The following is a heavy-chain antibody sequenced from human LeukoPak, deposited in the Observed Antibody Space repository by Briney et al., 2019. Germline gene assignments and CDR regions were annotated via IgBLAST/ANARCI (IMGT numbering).Heavy chain of an antibody. Sequence: GRSLRLSCAASGFTFSSYGMHWVRQAPGKGLKWVAVISYDGSNKYYADSVKGRFTISRDNSKNTLYLQMNSLRAEDTAVYYCAKGTGYDYWGQGTLVTVSS. D-gene: IGHD7-27*01. CDR2: ISYDGSNK. CDR3: AKGTGYDY. CDR1: GFTFSSYG. V-gene: IGHV3-30*18. J-gene: IGHJ4*02.